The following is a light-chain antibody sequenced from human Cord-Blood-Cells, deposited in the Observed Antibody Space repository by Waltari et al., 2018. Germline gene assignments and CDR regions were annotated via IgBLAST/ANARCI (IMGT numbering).Light chain of an antibody. CDR1: SSDVGSYNL. Sequence: QSALTQPASVSGSPGQSIPISCTGPSSDVGSYNLVSWYQQHPGKAPKLMIYEVSNGPSGVSNRFAGSKSGNTASLTISGLQAEDEADYYCCSYAGSSTLVFGGGTKLTVL. V-gene: IGLV2-23*02. J-gene: IGLJ3*02. CDR2: EVS. CDR3: CSYAGSSTLV.